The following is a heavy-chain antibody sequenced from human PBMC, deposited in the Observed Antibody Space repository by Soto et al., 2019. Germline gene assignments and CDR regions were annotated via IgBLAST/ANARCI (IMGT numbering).Heavy chain of an antibody. Sequence: QVQLVQSGAEVKKPGASVKVSCKASGYSFTSYDINWVRQATGQGLEWMGWMNPNSDNTAYAQKFQGRVTMTRNTSISTVYMELSSMRSENTAVYYCAREAGAGLVYWGQGTLVTVSS. V-gene: IGHV1-8*01. J-gene: IGHJ4*02. CDR2: MNPNSDNT. CDR3: AREAGAGLVY. CDR1: GYSFTSYD. D-gene: IGHD6-13*01.